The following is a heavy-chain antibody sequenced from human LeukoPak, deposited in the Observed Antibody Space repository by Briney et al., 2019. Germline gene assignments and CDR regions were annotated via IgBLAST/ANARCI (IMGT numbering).Heavy chain of an antibody. D-gene: IGHD3-10*01. CDR1: GFTFSSYA. CDR2: ISGSGGST. J-gene: IGHJ4*02. CDR3: AKGTYGSGSYYPDYYFDY. Sequence: GGSLRLSCAASGFTFSSYAMSWVRQAPGKGLEWVSAISGSGGSTYYADSVKGRFTISRDNSKNTLCLQMNSLRAEDTAVYYCAKGTYGSGSYYPDYYFDYWGQGTLVTVSS. V-gene: IGHV3-23*01.